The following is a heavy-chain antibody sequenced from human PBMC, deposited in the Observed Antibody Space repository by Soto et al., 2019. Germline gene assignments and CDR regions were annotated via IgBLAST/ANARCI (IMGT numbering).Heavy chain of an antibody. CDR3: ARGFVTTGSDI. CDR1: GYTFTSYA. V-gene: IGHV1-3*01. D-gene: IGHD4-17*01. CDR2: INAGNGNT. J-gene: IGHJ3*02. Sequence: ASVKVSCKASGYTFTSYAMHWVRQAPGQRLEWMGWINAGNGNTKYSQKFQGRVTITRDTSASTAYMELRSLRSDDTAVYYCARGFVTTGSDIWGQGTMVTVSS.